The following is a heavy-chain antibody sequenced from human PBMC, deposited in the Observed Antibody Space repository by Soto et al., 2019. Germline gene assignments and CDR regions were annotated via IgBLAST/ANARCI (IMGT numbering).Heavy chain of an antibody. D-gene: IGHD2-2*01. V-gene: IGHV4-59*01. CDR3: ARVDAGYCSSTSCHYFDY. Sequence: QVQLQESGPGLVKPSETLSLTCTVSGGSISSYYWSWIRQPPGKGLEWIGYIYYSGSTNYNPSLKSRVTISVDTSKNQFSLKLSSVTAADTAVYYCARVDAGYCSSTSCHYFDYWGQGTLVTVSS. CDR1: GGSISSYY. CDR2: IYYSGST. J-gene: IGHJ4*02.